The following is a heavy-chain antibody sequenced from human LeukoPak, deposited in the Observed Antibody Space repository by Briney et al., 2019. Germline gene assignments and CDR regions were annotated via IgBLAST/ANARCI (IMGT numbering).Heavy chain of an antibody. CDR1: GYSFTTYW. D-gene: IGHD2-15*01. J-gene: IGHJ4*02. Sequence: GESLKISCQGSGYSFTTYWIGWVRQMPGKGLEWMGIVYPGDSDIRYSPSFQGQVTISADNSISTAYLLWSNLKATDTAMYYCARRRVTALGSDFDYWGQGTLVTVSS. CDR3: ARRRVTALGSDFDY. V-gene: IGHV5-51*01. CDR2: VYPGDSDI.